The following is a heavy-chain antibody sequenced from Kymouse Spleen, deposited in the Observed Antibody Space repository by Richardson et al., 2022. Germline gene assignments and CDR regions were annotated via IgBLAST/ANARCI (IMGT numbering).Heavy chain of an antibody. Sequence: QVQLQQWGAGLLKPSETLSLTCAVYGGSFSGYYWSWIRQPPGKGLEWIGEINHSGSTNYNPSLKSRVTISVDTSKNQFSLKLSSVTAADTAVYYCARRQPLLGWFDPWGQGTLVTVSS. CDR2: INHSGST. CDR1: GGSFSGYY. D-gene: IGHD2-21*02. CDR3: ARRQPLLGWFDP. V-gene: IGHV4-34*01. J-gene: IGHJ5*02.